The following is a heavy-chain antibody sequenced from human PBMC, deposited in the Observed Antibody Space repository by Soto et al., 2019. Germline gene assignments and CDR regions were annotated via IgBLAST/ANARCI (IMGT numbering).Heavy chain of an antibody. D-gene: IGHD3-3*01. CDR2: INPSGGST. J-gene: IGHJ5*02. CDR3: ARDKIFGVVIISGFDP. Sequence: ASVKVSCKASGYTFTSYYMHWVRQAPGQGLEWMGIINPSGGSTSCAQKFQGRVTMTRDTSTSAVYMELSSLRSEDTAVYYCARDKIFGVVIISGFDPWGQGTLVTVSS. V-gene: IGHV1-46*01. CDR1: GYTFTSYY.